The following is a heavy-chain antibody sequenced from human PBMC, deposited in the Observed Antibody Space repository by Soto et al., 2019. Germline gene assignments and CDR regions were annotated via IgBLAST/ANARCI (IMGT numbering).Heavy chain of an antibody. V-gene: IGHV4-31*03. D-gene: IGHD1-20*01. CDR3: ARDYHHNGFDI. CDR1: GGSISSGGYY. CDR2: TYYSGST. J-gene: IGHJ3*02. Sequence: QVQLQESGPGLVKPSQTLSLTCTVSGGSISSGGYYWSWIRQHPGKGLEWIGYTYYSGSTYYNPSLNSRVTISVDTSKNQFSLKLSSVTAADTAVYYCARDYHHNGFDIWGQGTMVTVSS.